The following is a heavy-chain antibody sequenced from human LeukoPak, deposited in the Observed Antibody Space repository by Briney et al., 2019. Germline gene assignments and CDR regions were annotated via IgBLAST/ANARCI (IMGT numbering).Heavy chain of an antibody. CDR2: INWNGGST. D-gene: IGHD5-12*01. CDR3: AQDRAWIEFYF. V-gene: IGHV3-20*04. Sequence: GGSLRLSCAASGGTFDGYGMSWVRQAPGKGLESVSGINWNGGSTGYADSVKGRFTISRDNAKNSLYLQMNSLRAEDTAVSYCAQDRAWIEFYFWGQGTLVTVSS. CDR1: GGTFDGYG. J-gene: IGHJ4*02.